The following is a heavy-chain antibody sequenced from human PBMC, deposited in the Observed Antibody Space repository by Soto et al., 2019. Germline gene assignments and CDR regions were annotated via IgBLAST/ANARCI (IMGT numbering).Heavy chain of an antibody. J-gene: IGHJ4*02. CDR2: ISYDGSNK. CDR1: GFTFSSYG. CDR3: AKLGGYSGYDAFPYPYYFDY. D-gene: IGHD5-12*01. V-gene: IGHV3-30*18. Sequence: GGSLRLSCAASGFTFSSYGMHWVRQAPGKGLEWVAVISYDGSNKYYADSVKGRFTISRDNSENTLYLQMNSLRAEDTAVYYCAKLGGYSGYDAFPYPYYFDYWGQGTLVTVSS.